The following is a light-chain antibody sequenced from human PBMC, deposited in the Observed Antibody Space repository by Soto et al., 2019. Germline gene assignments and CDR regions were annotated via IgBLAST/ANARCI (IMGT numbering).Light chain of an antibody. CDR3: SSFTNTAPVM. Sequence: QSALTQPASVSGSPGQSFTIPCTGSSSDVGAHHSVSWYQQHPGKAPKLIIFDVSNRPSGVSNRFSGSKSGNTASLTISGLQHEDEADYYSSSFTNTAPVMFGGGTKLTVL. J-gene: IGLJ3*02. V-gene: IGLV2-14*03. CDR1: SSDVGAHHS. CDR2: DVS.